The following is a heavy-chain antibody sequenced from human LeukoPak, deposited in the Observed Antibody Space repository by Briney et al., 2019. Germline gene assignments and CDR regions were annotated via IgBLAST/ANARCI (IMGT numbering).Heavy chain of an antibody. Sequence: ASVKVSCKASGYTFTGYYMHWVRQAPGQGLEWMGWINPNSGGTNFAQKFQGRVTMTRDTSISTAYMELSRLRSDDTAVYYCAREKRVAGSRGGFDPWGQGTLVTVSS. CDR2: INPNSGGT. V-gene: IGHV1-2*02. CDR3: AREKRVAGSRGGFDP. D-gene: IGHD6-19*01. CDR1: GYTFTGYY. J-gene: IGHJ5*02.